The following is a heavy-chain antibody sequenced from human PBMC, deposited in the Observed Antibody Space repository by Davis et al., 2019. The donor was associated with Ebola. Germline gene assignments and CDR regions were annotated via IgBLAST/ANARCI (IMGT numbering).Heavy chain of an antibody. Sequence: GSLRLSCAVSGGSISSYYWSWIRQPPGKGLEWIGYSYYSGSTNYNPSLKSRVTISVDTSKNQFSLKLSSVTAADTAVYYCARVTSLLPDYWGQGTLVTVSS. J-gene: IGHJ4*02. CDR2: SYYSGST. CDR3: ARVTSLLPDY. CDR1: GGSISSYY. V-gene: IGHV4-59*01. D-gene: IGHD2/OR15-2a*01.